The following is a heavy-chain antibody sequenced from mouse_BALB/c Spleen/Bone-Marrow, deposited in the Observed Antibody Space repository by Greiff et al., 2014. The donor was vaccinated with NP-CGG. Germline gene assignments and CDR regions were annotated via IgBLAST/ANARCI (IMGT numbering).Heavy chain of an antibody. Sequence: EVKLMESGAELVKPGASVKLSCTASGFNINDTYMHWVKQRPEQGLEWIGRIDPANGNTKYDPKFQGKATITADTSSNTAYLQLSSLTSEDTAVYYCAIYYYGSSGFAYWGQGTLVTVSA. CDR2: IDPANGNT. J-gene: IGHJ3*01. CDR1: GFNINDTY. D-gene: IGHD1-1*01. V-gene: IGHV14-3*02. CDR3: AIYYYGSSGFAY.